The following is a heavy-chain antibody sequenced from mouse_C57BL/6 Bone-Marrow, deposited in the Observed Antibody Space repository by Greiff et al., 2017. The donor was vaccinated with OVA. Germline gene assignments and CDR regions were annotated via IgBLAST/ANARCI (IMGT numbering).Heavy chain of an antibody. CDR2: IYPRSGNT. Sequence: QVQLQQSGAELARPGASVKLSCKASGYTFTSYGISWVKQRTGQGLEWIGEIYPRSGNTYYNEKFKGKATLTADKSSSTAYMALRSLTSEDSAVYFCAIQGILLRYFAWFAYWGQGTLVTVSA. CDR3: AIQGILLRYFAWFAY. J-gene: IGHJ3*01. CDR1: GYTFTSYG. D-gene: IGHD1-1*01. V-gene: IGHV1-81*01.